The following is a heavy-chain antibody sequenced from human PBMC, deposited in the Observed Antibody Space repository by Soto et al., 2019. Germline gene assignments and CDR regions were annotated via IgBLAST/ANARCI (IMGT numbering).Heavy chain of an antibody. CDR2: INSDGTTI. CDR1: GFTFSSRW. J-gene: IGHJ4*02. D-gene: IGHD4-17*01. V-gene: IGHV3-74*01. CDR3: ARGTQTTVTTRLFDC. Sequence: QPGGSLRLSCAASGFTFSSRWMHWVRQAPGKGLVWVSRINSDGTTITYADSVKGRLTISRDNAKNTLYLQMNSLRAEDTAVYYCARGTQTTVTTRLFDCWGQGTLVTVSS.